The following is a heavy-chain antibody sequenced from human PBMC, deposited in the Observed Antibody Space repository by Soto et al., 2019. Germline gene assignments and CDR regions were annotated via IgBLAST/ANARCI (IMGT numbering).Heavy chain of an antibody. CDR1: GFTFSSYA. V-gene: IGHV3-30-3*01. Sequence: QVQLVESGGGVVQPGRSLRLSCAASGFTFSSYAMHWVRQAPGKGLEWVAVISYDGSNKYYADSVKGRFTISRDNPKNTLYLQMNSLRAEDTAVYYCGRESCGGTKWGDYGGGYFDYWGQGTLVTVSS. CDR3: GRESCGGTKWGDYGGGYFDY. J-gene: IGHJ4*02. CDR2: ISYDGSNK. D-gene: IGHD4-17*01.